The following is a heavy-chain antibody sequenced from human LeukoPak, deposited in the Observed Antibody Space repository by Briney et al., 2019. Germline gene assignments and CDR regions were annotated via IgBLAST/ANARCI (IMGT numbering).Heavy chain of an antibody. CDR3: ARGKQDGYNSLYYFDY. Sequence: GGSLRLSCAASGFTFSSYGMHWVRQAPGKGLEWVAVIWYDGSNKYYADSVKGRFTISRDDSKNTLYPQMNSLRAEDTAVYYCARGKQDGYNSLYYFDYWGQGTLVTVSS. D-gene: IGHD5-24*01. CDR1: GFTFSSYG. J-gene: IGHJ4*02. V-gene: IGHV3-33*01. CDR2: IWYDGSNK.